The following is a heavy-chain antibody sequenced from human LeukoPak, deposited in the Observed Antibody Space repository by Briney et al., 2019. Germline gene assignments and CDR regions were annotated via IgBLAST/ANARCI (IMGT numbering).Heavy chain of an antibody. CDR3: AKEHKSSGWYNDY. CDR1: GFTFSTYA. V-gene: IGHV3-33*06. CDR2: IWYDGSNK. D-gene: IGHD6-19*01. J-gene: IGHJ4*02. Sequence: GGSLRLSCAASGFTFSTYAMHWVRQAPGKGLEWVAVIWYDGSNKYYADSVKGRFTISRDNSKNTLSLQMNSLRAEDTAVYYCAKEHKSSGWYNDYWGQGTLVTVSS.